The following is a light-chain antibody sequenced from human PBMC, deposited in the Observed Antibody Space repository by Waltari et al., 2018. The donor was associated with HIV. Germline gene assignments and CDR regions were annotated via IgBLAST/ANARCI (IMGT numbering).Light chain of an antibody. CDR1: SSDVGSYNL. CDR2: EGS. Sequence: QSALTQPASVSGSPGRSITISCPGTSSDVGSYNLVSWYQQHPGKAPKLMIYEGSKRPSGVSNRFSGSKSGNTASLTISGLQAEDEADYYCCSYAGSSTLNWVFGGGTKLTVL. J-gene: IGLJ3*02. CDR3: CSYAGSSTLNWV. V-gene: IGLV2-23*01.